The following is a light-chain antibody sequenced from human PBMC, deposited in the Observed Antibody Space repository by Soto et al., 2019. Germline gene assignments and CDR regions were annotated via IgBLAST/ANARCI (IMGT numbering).Light chain of an antibody. J-gene: IGKJ5*01. CDR2: GAS. V-gene: IGKV3-15*01. CDR3: QQCKSWPLT. CDR1: QSISSN. Sequence: EIVMTQSPATLSVSPGERVTLSCRASQSISSNLAWYQQKPGQAPTLVIFGASTRAPGIPNRFSGSGSGTEFTLTISSLPSDDFAVYYCQQCKSWPLTFGQGTRLEIK.